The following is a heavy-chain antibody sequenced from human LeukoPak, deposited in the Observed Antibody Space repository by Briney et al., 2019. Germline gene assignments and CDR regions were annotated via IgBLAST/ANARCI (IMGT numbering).Heavy chain of an antibody. CDR1: GGSISSGGYY. D-gene: IGHD1-26*01. V-gene: IGHV4-31*03. CDR2: IHYSGST. J-gene: IGHJ4*02. CDR3: ARGSYVGPTSGYFDY. Sequence: PSQTLSLTCTVSGGSISSGGYYWSWIRQHPGKGLEWIGYIHYSGSTYYTASLKSRITISVATSKNQFALKLNSVTAADTAVYYCARGSYVGPTSGYFDYWGQGTLVTVSS.